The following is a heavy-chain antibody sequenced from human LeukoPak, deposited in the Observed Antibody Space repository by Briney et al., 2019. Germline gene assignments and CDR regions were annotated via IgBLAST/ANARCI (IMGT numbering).Heavy chain of an antibody. D-gene: IGHD3-22*01. CDR3: ASSEYDSSGYLDY. J-gene: IGHJ4*02. CDR2: ISYDGSNK. CDR1: GFTFSSYA. V-gene: IGHV3-30*04. Sequence: GGSLRLSCAASGFTFSSYAMHWVRQAPGKGLEWVAVISYDGSNKYYADSVKGRFTISRDNSKNTLYLQMNSLRAEDTAVYYCASSEYDSSGYLDYWGQGTLVTVSS.